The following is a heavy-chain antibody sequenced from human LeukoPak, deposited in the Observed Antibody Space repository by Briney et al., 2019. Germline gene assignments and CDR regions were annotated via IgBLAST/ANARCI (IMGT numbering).Heavy chain of an antibody. CDR2: ISSSSSYI. V-gene: IGHV3-21*04. D-gene: IGHD6-19*01. J-gene: IGHJ3*02. CDR1: GFTFSSYS. Sequence: GGSLRLSCAASGFTFSSYSMNWVRQAPGKGLEWVSSISSSSSYIYYADSVKGRFTISRDNAKNSLYLQMNSLRAEDTAVYYCARDRVIAVADSGAFDIWGQGTMVTVSS. CDR3: ARDRVIAVADSGAFDI.